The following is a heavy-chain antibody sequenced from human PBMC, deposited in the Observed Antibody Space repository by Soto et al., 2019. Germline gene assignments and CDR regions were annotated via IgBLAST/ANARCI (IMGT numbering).Heavy chain of an antibody. Sequence: QVQLQESGPGLVKPSQTLSLTCTVSGGSISSGGYYWSWIRQHPGKGLEWIGYIYYSGSTYYNPSLKSRVTILVDTSKNQFSLKLSSVTAADTAVYYCARDKAIFGVVIRRVQAAEGYGMDVWGKGTTVTVSS. V-gene: IGHV4-31*03. CDR2: IYYSGST. D-gene: IGHD3-3*01. J-gene: IGHJ6*04. CDR3: ARDKAIFGVVIRRVQAAEGYGMDV. CDR1: GGSISSGGYY.